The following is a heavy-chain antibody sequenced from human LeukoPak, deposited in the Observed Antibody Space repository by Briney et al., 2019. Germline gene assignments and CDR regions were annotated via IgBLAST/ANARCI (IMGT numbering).Heavy chain of an antibody. D-gene: IGHD2-2*01. CDR3: ARKLGYCSSTRWYVGPFGY. Sequence: GGSLRLSCAASGFTFSSYAMSWVRQAPGKGLEWVSAISGSGGSTYYADSVKGGFTISRDNSKNTLYLQMNRLRAEDTAADYCARKLGYCSSTRWYVGPFGYWGPGTLVTGSS. J-gene: IGHJ4*02. CDR1: GFTFSSYA. V-gene: IGHV3-23*01. CDR2: ISGSGGST.